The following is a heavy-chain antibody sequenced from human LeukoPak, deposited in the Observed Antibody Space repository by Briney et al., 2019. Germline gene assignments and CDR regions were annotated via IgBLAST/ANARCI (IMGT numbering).Heavy chain of an antibody. V-gene: IGHV3-48*02. J-gene: IGHJ6*03. CDR2: ISSSSSTI. CDR1: GFTFSSYS. D-gene: IGHD3-16*02. CDR3: ARDVRGVIYYYYYYMDV. Sequence: GGSLRLSCAASGFTFSSYSMNWVRQAPGKGLEWVSYISSSSSTIYYADSVKGRFTISRDNAKNSLYLQMNSLRDEHTAVYYCARDVRGVIYYYYYYMDVWGKGTTVTVSS.